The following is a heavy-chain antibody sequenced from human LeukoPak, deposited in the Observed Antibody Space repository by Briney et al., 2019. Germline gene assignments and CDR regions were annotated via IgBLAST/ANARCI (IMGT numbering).Heavy chain of an antibody. J-gene: IGHJ3*02. CDR2: MYHSGST. CDR1: GYSISSGFY. V-gene: IGHV4-38-2*02. Sequence: SETLSLTCTVSGYSISSGFYWGWIRQPPGKGLEWIGSMYHSGSTYYNPSLKSRVTISVDTSKKQFSLKLNSVTAADTAVYYCARANYYDSSGYSRGAFDIWGQGTMVTVSS. D-gene: IGHD3-22*01. CDR3: ARANYYDSSGYSRGAFDI.